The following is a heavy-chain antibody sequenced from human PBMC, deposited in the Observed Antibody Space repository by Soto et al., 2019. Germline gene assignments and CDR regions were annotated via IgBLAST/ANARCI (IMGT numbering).Heavy chain of an antibody. D-gene: IGHD3-10*01. J-gene: IGHJ6*02. CDR1: GYSFTRYW. Sequence: PGESLKISCKGSGYSFTRYWISGVRQMPGKGLEWMGRIDPSDSYTNYSPSFQGHVTISADKSISTAYLQWSSLKASDTAMYYCARAYYYGSGSYSSQRYYGMDVWGQGTTVTVSS. CDR3: ARAYYYGSGSYSSQRYYGMDV. V-gene: IGHV5-10-1*01. CDR2: IDPSDSYT.